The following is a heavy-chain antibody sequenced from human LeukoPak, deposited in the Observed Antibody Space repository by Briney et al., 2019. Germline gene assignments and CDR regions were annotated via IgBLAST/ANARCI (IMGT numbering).Heavy chain of an antibody. Sequence: PGGSLRLSCAASGFTFSTHDLNWVRQAPGKGLEWVSFISSRSSTIYYADSVKGRFTISRDNAKNSLYLQMNSLRAEDTALYYCAGETPYPAGPLHDAFDIWGQGTMVTVSS. V-gene: IGHV3-48*04. D-gene: IGHD2-2*01. CDR2: ISSRSSTI. J-gene: IGHJ3*02. CDR1: GFTFSTHD. CDR3: AGETPYPAGPLHDAFDI.